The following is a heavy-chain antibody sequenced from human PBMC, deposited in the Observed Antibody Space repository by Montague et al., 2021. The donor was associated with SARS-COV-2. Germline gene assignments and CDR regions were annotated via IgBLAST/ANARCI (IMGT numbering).Heavy chain of an antibody. CDR2: IYYSGNT. V-gene: IGHV4-59*01. J-gene: IGHJ6*03. Sequence: SETLSLTCTVSGGSISSYYWSWIRQAPGKGLEWIGYIYYSGNTNYNPSLKSRATISVDTSKKKVSLKVTSVTAADTAVYYCARGVLGSGYYYNSAYYYYFYMDVWGKGTTVTVSS. D-gene: IGHD3-10*01. CDR1: GGSISSYY. CDR3: ARGVLGSGYYYNSAYYYYFYMDV.